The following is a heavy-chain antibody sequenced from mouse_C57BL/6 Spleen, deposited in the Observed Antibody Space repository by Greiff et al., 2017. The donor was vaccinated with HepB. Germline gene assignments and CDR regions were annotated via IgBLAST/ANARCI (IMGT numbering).Heavy chain of an antibody. D-gene: IGHD2-10*01. J-gene: IGHJ4*01. V-gene: IGHV1-7*01. CDR2: INPSSGYT. CDR3: ARVAYYGGAMDY. Sequence: VQLQQSGAELAKPGASVKLSCKASGYTFTSYWMHWVKQRPGQGLEWIGYINPSSGYTKYNQKFKDKATLTAEKSSSTAYMQLSSLTYEDSAVYYCARVAYYGGAMDYWGQGTSVTVSS. CDR1: GYTFTSYW.